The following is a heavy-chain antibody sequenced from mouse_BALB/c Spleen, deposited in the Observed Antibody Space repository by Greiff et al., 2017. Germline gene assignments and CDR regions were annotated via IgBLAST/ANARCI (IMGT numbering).Heavy chain of an antibody. CDR2: ISNGGGST. CDR3: ARHEVRGPYFDY. J-gene: IGHJ2*01. Sequence: EVKLVESGGGLVQPGGSLKLSCAASGFTFSSYTMSWVRQTPEKRLEWVAYISNGGGSTYYPDTVKGRFTISRDNAKNTLYLQMSSLKSEDTAMYYCARHEVRGPYFDYWGQGTTLTVSS. CDR1: GFTFSSYT. V-gene: IGHV5-12-2*01. D-gene: IGHD2-14*01.